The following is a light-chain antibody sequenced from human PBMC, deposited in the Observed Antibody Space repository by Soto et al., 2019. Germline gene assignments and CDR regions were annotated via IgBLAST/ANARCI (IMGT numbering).Light chain of an antibody. CDR2: DAS. V-gene: IGKV3-11*01. CDR3: QQRSNWQVT. CDR1: QSVSSY. Sequence: EIVLTQSPVTLSLSPGERATLSCRVSQSVSSYLAWYQQKPGQAPRLLIYDASNRATGIPARFSGSGSGTDFTLTISSLEPEDFAVYYCQQRSNWQVTFGQGTRLEIK. J-gene: IGKJ5*01.